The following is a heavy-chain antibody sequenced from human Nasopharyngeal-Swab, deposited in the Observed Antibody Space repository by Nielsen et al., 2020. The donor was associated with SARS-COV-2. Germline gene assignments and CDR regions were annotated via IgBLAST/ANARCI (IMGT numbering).Heavy chain of an antibody. CDR1: GGFLSSHY. Sequence: SETLSLTCTVSGGFLSSHYWGWIRQSPGKGLEWIGHIYYTGSTKYNPSLESRVDISIDTSKKQFSLKLRSATAADTAVYYCARDGVATIFDYWGQGTLVTVSS. CDR2: IYYTGST. V-gene: IGHV4-59*11. D-gene: IGHD5-12*01. J-gene: IGHJ4*02. CDR3: ARDGVATIFDY.